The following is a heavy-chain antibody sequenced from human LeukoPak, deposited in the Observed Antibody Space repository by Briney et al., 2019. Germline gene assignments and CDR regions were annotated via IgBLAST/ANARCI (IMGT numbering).Heavy chain of an antibody. CDR2: IYTSGTT. CDR3: ARGRNCGGDCYYFAY. V-gene: IGHV4-4*07. CDR1: GGSINGYY. J-gene: IGHJ4*02. Sequence: SETLSLTCTVSGGSINGYYWSWIRQPAGKGLEWIGRIYTSGTTNYNPSLRSRVTMSVDTSKNQFSLKLSSVTAADTAVYYCARGRNCGGDCYYFAYWGQGTLVTVSS. D-gene: IGHD2-21*02.